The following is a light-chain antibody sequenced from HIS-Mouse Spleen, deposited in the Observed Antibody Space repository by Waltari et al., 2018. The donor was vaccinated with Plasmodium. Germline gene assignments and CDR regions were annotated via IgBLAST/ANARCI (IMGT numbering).Light chain of an antibody. Sequence: QSALTQPPSASGSPGQSVTISCTGPSSDVGGYNYVSWYQQHPGKAPTLRVYEVSRRRDGGPGRFSGSKSGNTASLTVSGLQAEDEADYYCSSYAGSNNLVFGGGTKLTVL. CDR2: EVS. J-gene: IGLJ2*01. CDR1: SSDVGGYNY. CDR3: SSYAGSNNLV. V-gene: IGLV2-8*01.